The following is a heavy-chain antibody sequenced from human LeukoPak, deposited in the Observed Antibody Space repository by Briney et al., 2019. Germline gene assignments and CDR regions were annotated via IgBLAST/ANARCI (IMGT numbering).Heavy chain of an antibody. CDR1: GGSISSSSYY. D-gene: IGHD1-26*01. J-gene: IGHJ5*02. CDR3: ARWWDTNWFDP. V-gene: IGHV4-39*01. CDR2: IYYSGST. Sequence: SETLSLTCTVSGGSISSSSYYWGWIRQPPGKGLEWIGSIYYSGSTYYNPSLKSRVTISVDTSKNQFSLKLSSVTAADTAVYYCARWWDTNWFDPWGQGTLVTVSS.